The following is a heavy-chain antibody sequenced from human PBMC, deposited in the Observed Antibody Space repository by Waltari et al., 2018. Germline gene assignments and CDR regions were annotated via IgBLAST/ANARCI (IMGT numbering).Heavy chain of an antibody. Sequence: QVQLVESGGGVVQPGGSLRLSCAASGFSFGNYGMHWVRQAPGKGLEWVAFIRYDGSNKYYVDSVKGRFTISRDNSKNTLYLQLNSLRAEDTAVYYCAKDREGVAAAGTDYWGQGTLVTVSS. V-gene: IGHV3-30*02. D-gene: IGHD6-13*01. CDR3: AKDREGVAAAGTDY. CDR2: IRYDGSNK. J-gene: IGHJ4*02. CDR1: GFSFGNYG.